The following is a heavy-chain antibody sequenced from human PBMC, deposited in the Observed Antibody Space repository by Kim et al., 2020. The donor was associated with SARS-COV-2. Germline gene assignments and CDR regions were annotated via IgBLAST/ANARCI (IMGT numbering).Heavy chain of an antibody. CDR3: ARDGDYLGAIVNY. D-gene: IGHD4-17*01. V-gene: IGHV4-34*01. Sequence: NPSLKGRVTISVDTSKNQCSRKLSSGAAAETAVYYCARDGDYLGAIVNYWGQGTLVTVSS. J-gene: IGHJ4*02.